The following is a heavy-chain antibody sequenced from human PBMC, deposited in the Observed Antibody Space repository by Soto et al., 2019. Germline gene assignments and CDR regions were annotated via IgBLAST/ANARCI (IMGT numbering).Heavy chain of an antibody. CDR3: AINIAAAGNWFDP. V-gene: IGHV1-8*01. J-gene: IGHJ5*02. Sequence: ASVKVSCKASGYTFTSYDINWVRQATGQGLEWMGWMNPNSGNTGYAQKFQVRVTMTRNTSIGTAYMELSSLRSEDTAVYYCAINIAAAGNWFDPWGQGTLVTVSS. CDR2: MNPNSGNT. D-gene: IGHD6-13*01. CDR1: GYTFTSYD.